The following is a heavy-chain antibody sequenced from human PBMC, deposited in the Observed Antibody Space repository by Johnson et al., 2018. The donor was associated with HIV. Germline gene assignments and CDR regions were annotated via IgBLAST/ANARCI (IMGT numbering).Heavy chain of an antibody. CDR2: INWNGGSI. J-gene: IGHJ3*02. D-gene: IGHD5-24*01. CDR3: AKTERRWLQFDAFDI. V-gene: IGHV3-20*04. Sequence: VQLVESGGGVVRPGGSLRLSCAASGFTFDDYGMSWVRQAPGKGLEWVSGINWNGGSIGYADSVKGRFTISRDNAKNSLYLQMNSLRAEDTALYYCAKTERRWLQFDAFDIWGQGTMVTVSS. CDR1: GFTFDDYG.